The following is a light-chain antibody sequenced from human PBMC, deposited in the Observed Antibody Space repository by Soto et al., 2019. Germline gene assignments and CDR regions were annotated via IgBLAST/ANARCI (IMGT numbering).Light chain of an antibody. CDR1: ESVGSH. V-gene: IGKV3-15*01. CDR2: SAS. Sequence: EIVMTQSPVTLSVSPGERATLSCRASESVGSHLAWYQQKPGQAPRLLIYSASTRATDIPARFTGSGSGTEFTLTISSLQSEDSALHYSQQCQTWPTWTFGQGTKVEIK. J-gene: IGKJ1*01. CDR3: QQCQTWPTWT.